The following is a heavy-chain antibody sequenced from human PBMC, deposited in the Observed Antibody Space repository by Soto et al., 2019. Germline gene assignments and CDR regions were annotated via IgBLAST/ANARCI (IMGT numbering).Heavy chain of an antibody. CDR2: ISNSGGIT. CDR3: ARGGFWVHYGMDV. J-gene: IGHJ6*02. Sequence: EVQLSESGGGLVQPGGSLRLSCAASGFTFSSCAMSWVRQAPGKGLEWVSSISNSGGITYYADSVKGRFTISRDNTKNTLYMQMNSLGAEDTAIYHCARGGFWVHYGMDVWGQGTTVTVSS. CDR1: GFTFSSCA. D-gene: IGHD3-16*01. V-gene: IGHV3-23*01.